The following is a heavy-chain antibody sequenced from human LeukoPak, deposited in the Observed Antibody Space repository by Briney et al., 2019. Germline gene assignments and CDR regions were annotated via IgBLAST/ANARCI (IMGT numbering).Heavy chain of an antibody. V-gene: IGHV4-38-2*01. D-gene: IGHD6-13*01. Sequence: SETLSLTCAVSGYSISSGYYWGWIRQPPRKGLEWIGSIYHSGSTYYNPSLKSRVTISVDTSKNQFSLKLSSVTAADTAVYYCAKHSSSWYEPSRDYYYYMDVWGKGTTVTVSS. CDR1: GYSISSGYY. CDR2: IYHSGST. J-gene: IGHJ6*03. CDR3: AKHSSSWYEPSRDYYYYMDV.